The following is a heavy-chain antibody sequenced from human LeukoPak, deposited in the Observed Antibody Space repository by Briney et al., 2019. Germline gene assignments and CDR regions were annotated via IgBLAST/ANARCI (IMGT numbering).Heavy chain of an antibody. CDR3: ARVHRYYDSSGTKIQDNNWFDP. Sequence: PSETLSLTCAVYGGSFSGYYWSWIRQPPGKGLEWIGEINHSGSTNYNPPLKSRVTISVDTSKNQFSLKLSSVTAADTAVYYCARVHRYYDSSGTKIQDNNWFDPWGQGTLVTVSS. CDR1: GGSFSGYY. J-gene: IGHJ5*02. V-gene: IGHV4-34*01. CDR2: INHSGST. D-gene: IGHD3-22*01.